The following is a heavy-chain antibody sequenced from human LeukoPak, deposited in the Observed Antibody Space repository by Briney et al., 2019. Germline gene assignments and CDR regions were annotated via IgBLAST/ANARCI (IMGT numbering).Heavy chain of an antibody. Sequence: GGSLRLSCAASGFTFSSYWMSWVRQAPGKGLEWVANIKQDGSEKYYVDSVKGRFTISRDNAKNSLYLQMNSLRAEDTAVYYCARAVRLRCSSTSCPHHDAFDIWGQGTMVTVSS. CDR1: GFTFSSYW. J-gene: IGHJ3*02. V-gene: IGHV3-7*01. CDR3: ARAVRLRCSSTSCPHHDAFDI. CDR2: IKQDGSEK. D-gene: IGHD2-2*01.